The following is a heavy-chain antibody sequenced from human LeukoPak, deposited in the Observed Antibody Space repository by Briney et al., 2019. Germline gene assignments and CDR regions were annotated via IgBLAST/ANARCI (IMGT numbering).Heavy chain of an antibody. Sequence: SETLSLTCAVSGYSISSGYYWGWIRQPPGKGLEWIGSIYHSGSTYYNPPLKSRVTISVDTSKNQFSLKLSSVTAADTAVYYCARAPDGRFDPWGQGTLVTVSS. CDR3: ARAPDGRFDP. V-gene: IGHV4-38-2*01. J-gene: IGHJ5*02. CDR2: IYHSGST. D-gene: IGHD1-26*01. CDR1: GYSISSGYY.